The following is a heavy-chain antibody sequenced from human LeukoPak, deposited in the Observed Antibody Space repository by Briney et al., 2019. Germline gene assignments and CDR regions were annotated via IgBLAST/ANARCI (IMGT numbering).Heavy chain of an antibody. D-gene: IGHD6-13*01. CDR3: ARRSAASQQQLNWFDP. Sequence: SETLSLTCAVYGGSFSGYYWGWIRQPPGKGLEWIGSIYHSGSTYYNPSLKSRVTISVDTSKNQFSLKLSSVTAADTAVYYCARRSAASQQQLNWFDPWGQGTLVTVSS. V-gene: IGHV4-38-2*01. J-gene: IGHJ5*02. CDR2: IYHSGST. CDR1: GGSFSGYY.